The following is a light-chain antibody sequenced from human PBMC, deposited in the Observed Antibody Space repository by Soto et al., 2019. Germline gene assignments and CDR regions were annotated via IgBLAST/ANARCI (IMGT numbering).Light chain of an antibody. Sequence: EVLMTQSPATLSVSPGERATLSCRASQNLRSNLAWYQQRPGQAPRLLIYDASTRATGIPARFSGSGSGTEFTLTISRLQSEDFAVYYCQQYNTWPRTFGQGTKVEIK. V-gene: IGKV3-15*01. CDR1: QNLRSN. CDR2: DAS. CDR3: QQYNTWPRT. J-gene: IGKJ1*01.